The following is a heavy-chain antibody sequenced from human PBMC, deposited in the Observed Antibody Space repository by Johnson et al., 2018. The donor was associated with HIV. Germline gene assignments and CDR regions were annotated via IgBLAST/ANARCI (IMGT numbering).Heavy chain of an antibody. CDR2: ISYDGSNK. V-gene: IGHV3-30-3*01. CDR1: GFTFSSYA. CDR3: ARDSTPWGGDYVDYAFDI. Sequence: QVQLVESGGGVVQPGRSLRLSCAASGFTFSSYAMHWVRQAPGKGLEWVAVISYDGSNKYYVDSVKGRITLPRDNSKSTLYRQMNSLRPEDKALYYCARDSTPWGGDYVDYAFDIWGQGTMVTVSS. J-gene: IGHJ3*02. D-gene: IGHD4-17*01.